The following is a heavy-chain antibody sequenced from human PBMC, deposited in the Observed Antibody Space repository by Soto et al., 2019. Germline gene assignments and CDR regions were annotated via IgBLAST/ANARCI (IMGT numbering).Heavy chain of an antibody. CDR1: GGSISSYY. CDR2: IYYSGST. D-gene: IGHD4-17*01. V-gene: IGHV4-59*01. Sequence: SETLSLTCTVSGGSISSYYWSWIRQPPGKGLEWIGYIYYSGSTNYNPSLKSRVTISVDTSKNQFSLKLSSVTAADTAVYYCARDLPYGGKDGMDVWGQGTTVTVSS. J-gene: IGHJ6*02. CDR3: ARDLPYGGKDGMDV.